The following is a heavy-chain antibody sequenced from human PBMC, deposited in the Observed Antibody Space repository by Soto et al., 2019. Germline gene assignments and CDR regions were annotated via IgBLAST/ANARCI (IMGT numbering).Heavy chain of an antibody. CDR1: GYTFTSSG. D-gene: IGHD2-15*01. J-gene: IGHJ4*02. V-gene: IGHV1-18*01. Sequence: QVQLVQSGAEVKKPGASVKVSCKASGYTFTSSGVSWVRQAPGQGLEWMGWISAYNGNTNYAQKLQGRVTMTTEKTTSTAYMELRSMRCDDTAVYYCSRKAGYCSGGSCYGPDYWGQGTLVTVSS. CDR2: ISAYNGNT. CDR3: SRKAGYCSGGSCYGPDY.